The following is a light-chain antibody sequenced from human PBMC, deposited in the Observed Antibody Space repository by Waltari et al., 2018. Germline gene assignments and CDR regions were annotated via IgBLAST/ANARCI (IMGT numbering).Light chain of an antibody. V-gene: IGLV2-11*01. Sequence: QSALTQPRSVSGSPGQSVTFSCTGTSNDVGAYNHVSWYQQSPGKAPKLIIYDVFNRPSGVPYRFSGSKAGTTAALTISGLQAADEADYYCCSYAGTYTVLFGGGTKLTVL. J-gene: IGLJ2*01. CDR3: CSYAGTYTVL. CDR1: SNDVGAYNH. CDR2: DVF.